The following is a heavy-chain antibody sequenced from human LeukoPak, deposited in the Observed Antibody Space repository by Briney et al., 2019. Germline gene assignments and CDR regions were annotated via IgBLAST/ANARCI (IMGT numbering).Heavy chain of an antibody. V-gene: IGHV4-39*01. D-gene: IGHD3-22*01. CDR1: GGSISSSSYY. CDR2: IYYSGST. J-gene: IGHJ3*02. Sequence: PSETLSLTCTVSGGSISSSSYYWGWIRQPPGKGLEWIGSIYYSGSTYYNPSLESRVTISVDTSKNQFSLKLSSVTAADTAVYSCAGQSGYYSVDAFDIWGQGTMVTVSS. CDR3: AGQSGYYSVDAFDI.